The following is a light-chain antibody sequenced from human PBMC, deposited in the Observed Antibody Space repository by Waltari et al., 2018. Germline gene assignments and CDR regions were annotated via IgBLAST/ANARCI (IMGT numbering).Light chain of an antibody. CDR2: GAS. V-gene: IGKV3D-15*01. J-gene: IGKJ1*01. CDR3: QQYNDWPPLT. CDR1: QSVTNN. Sequence: EIVMTQSPASLSLSPGERVTLSCRASQSVTNNLAWYQQKPGQAPRLLIYGASTRAGGIPARFSGSGSGTDFTLTISGLQSEDFAFYYCQQYNDWPPLTFGHGTKVEIK.